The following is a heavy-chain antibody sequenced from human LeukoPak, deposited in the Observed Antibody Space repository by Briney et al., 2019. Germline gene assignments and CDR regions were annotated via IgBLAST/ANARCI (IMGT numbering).Heavy chain of an antibody. CDR1: GYSISSGYY. CDR3: ARVLQQLVFDY. D-gene: IGHD6-13*01. Sequence: SETLSLTCTVSGYSISSGYYWGWIWQPPGKGLEWIGYIYHSGSTYYNPSLKSRVTISVDRSKNQFSLKLSSVTAADTAVYYCARVLQQLVFDYWGQGTLVTVSS. CDR2: IYHSGST. J-gene: IGHJ4*02. V-gene: IGHV4-38-2*02.